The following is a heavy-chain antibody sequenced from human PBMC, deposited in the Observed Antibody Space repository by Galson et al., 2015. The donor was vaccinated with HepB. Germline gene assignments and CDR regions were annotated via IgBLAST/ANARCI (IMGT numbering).Heavy chain of an antibody. J-gene: IGHJ4*02. Sequence: SLRLSCAASGFTFSSYAMHWVRQAPGKGLEYVSAISSNGGSTYYADSVKGRFTISRDNSKNTLYLQMSSLRAEDTAVYYCVKDWGAAAGTFDYWGQGTLVTVSS. CDR3: VKDWGAAAGTFDY. V-gene: IGHV3-64D*06. CDR1: GFTFSSYA. CDR2: ISSNGGST. D-gene: IGHD6-13*01.